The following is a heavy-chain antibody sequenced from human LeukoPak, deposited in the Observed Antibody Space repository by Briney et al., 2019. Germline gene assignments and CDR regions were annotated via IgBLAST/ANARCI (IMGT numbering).Heavy chain of an antibody. V-gene: IGHV3-21*01. CDR2: ISSSSSYI. J-gene: IGHJ4*02. D-gene: IGHD2-2*01. CDR3: ARPQTYCSTTSCHVGEYYFDH. Sequence: GGSLRLSCAASGFTFSSYSMNWVRQAPGKGLEWVSSISSSSSYIYYADSVKGRFTISRDNAKNSLYLQMNSLRAEDTAVYYCARPQTYCSTTSCHVGEYYFDHWGQGTLVTVSS. CDR1: GFTFSSYS.